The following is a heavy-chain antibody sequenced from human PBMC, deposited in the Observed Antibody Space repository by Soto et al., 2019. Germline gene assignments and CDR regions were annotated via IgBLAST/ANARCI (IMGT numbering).Heavy chain of an antibody. J-gene: IGHJ4*02. Sequence: PGGSLRLSCAASGFTFSSYSMNWVRQAPGKGLEWVSSISSSSSYIYYADSVKGRFTISRDNAKNSLYLQMNSLRAEDTAVYYCARDLDYGDQPDYWGQGTLVTVSS. V-gene: IGHV3-21*01. CDR3: ARDLDYGDQPDY. CDR1: GFTFSSYS. CDR2: ISSSSSYI. D-gene: IGHD4-17*01.